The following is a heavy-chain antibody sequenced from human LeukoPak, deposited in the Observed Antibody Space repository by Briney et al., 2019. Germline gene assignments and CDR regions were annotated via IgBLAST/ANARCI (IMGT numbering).Heavy chain of an antibody. CDR1: GFSFTSYN. V-gene: IGHV3-30*03. Sequence: PGGSLRLSCAASGFSFTSYNFHWVRQAPGKGLQWLGFISYDGNIKYEDSVKGRFTVSRDNSKNTLYLQMNSLRAEDTAIYYCGRDFFNGGKARFDCWGQGTLVTVSS. CDR3: GRDFFNGGKARFDC. J-gene: IGHJ4*02. D-gene: IGHD2-15*01. CDR2: ISYDGNIK.